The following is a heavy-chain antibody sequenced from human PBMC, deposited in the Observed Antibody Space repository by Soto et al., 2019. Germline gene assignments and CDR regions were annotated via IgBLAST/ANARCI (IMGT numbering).Heavy chain of an antibody. CDR2: IKQDGSEK. V-gene: IGHV3-7*01. Sequence: GGSLRLSYAASGFTFSSYWMSWVRQAPGKGLEWVANIKQDGSEKYYVDSVKGRFTISRDNAKNSLYLQMNGLRAEDTAVYYCARDNSLESLRYFDWLLGNFDYWGQGTLVTVSS. D-gene: IGHD3-9*01. CDR1: GFTFSSYW. CDR3: ARDNSLESLRYFDWLLGNFDY. J-gene: IGHJ4*02.